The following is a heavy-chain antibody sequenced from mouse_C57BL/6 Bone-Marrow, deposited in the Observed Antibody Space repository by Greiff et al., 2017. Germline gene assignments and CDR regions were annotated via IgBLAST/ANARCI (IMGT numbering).Heavy chain of an antibody. V-gene: IGHV1-76*01. CDR3: ARWGGYYGYDETALDY. CDR1: GYTFTDYY. D-gene: IGHD2-2*01. Sequence: QVQLQQSGAELVRPGASVKLSCKASGYTFTDYYINWVKQRPGQGLEWIARIYPGSGNTYYNEKFKGKATLTAEKSSSTAYMQLSSLTSEDSAVYFCARWGGYYGYDETALDYWGQGTSVTVSS. CDR2: IYPGSGNT. J-gene: IGHJ4*01.